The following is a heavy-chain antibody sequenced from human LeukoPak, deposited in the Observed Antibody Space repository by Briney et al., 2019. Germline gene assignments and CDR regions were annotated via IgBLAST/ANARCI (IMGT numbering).Heavy chain of an antibody. CDR2: LSYDGSNK. CDR1: GFTFTSYG. D-gene: IGHD6-19*01. J-gene: IGHJ4*02. CDR3: AKGRQWLDFDY. V-gene: IGHV3-30*18. Sequence: GGSLRLSCAASGFTFTSYGMHWVRQAPGKGLEWVAILSYDGSNKYYSDSVKGRFTISRDNSKNTLYLQMNSLRTEDTAVYYCAKGRQWLDFDYWGQGTLVTVSS.